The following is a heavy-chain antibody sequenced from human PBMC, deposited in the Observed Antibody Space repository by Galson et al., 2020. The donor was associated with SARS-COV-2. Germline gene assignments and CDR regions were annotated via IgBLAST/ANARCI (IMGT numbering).Heavy chain of an antibody. V-gene: IGHV1-18*01. CDR3: ARDLAGSGWYFVAPYYFDY. D-gene: IGHD6-19*01. J-gene: IGHJ4*02. Sequence: ASVKVSCKASGYTFTSYGISWVRQAPGQGLEWMGWISAYNGNTNYAQKLQGRVTMTTDTSTSTAYMELRSLRSDDTAVYYCARDLAGSGWYFVAPYYFDYWGQGTLVTVSS. CDR1: GYTFTSYG. CDR2: ISAYNGNT.